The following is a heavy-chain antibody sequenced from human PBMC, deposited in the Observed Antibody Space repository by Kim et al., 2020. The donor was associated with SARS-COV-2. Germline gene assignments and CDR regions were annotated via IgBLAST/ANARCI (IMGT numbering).Heavy chain of an antibody. CDR2: IYYSGST. CDR1: GGSISSYY. J-gene: IGHJ4*02. V-gene: IGHV4-59*01. Sequence: SETLSLTCTVSGGSISSYYWSWIRQPPGKGLEWIGYIYYSGSTNYNPSLKSRVTISVDTSKNQFSLKLSSVTAADTAVYYCARGVLFTVFGVVREFDYWGQGTLVTVSS. D-gene: IGHD3-3*01. CDR3: ARGVLFTVFGVVREFDY.